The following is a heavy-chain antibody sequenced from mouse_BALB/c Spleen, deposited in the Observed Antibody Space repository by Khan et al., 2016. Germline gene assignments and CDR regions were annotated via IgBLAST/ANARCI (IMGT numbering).Heavy chain of an antibody. D-gene: IGHD1-1*01. CDR1: GYAFSSYW. CDR3: ARYYYGSDFDY. J-gene: IGHJ2*01. V-gene: IGHV1-80*01. Sequence: QVQLKQSGAELVRPGSSVKISCKASGYAFSSYWMNWVKQRPGQGLEWIGQLYPGDGDTNYNGKFKGKATLTADKSSRTAYMQLSSLTSEDAAVYCWARYYYGSDFDYWGQGTTRTVSS. CDR2: LYPGDGDT.